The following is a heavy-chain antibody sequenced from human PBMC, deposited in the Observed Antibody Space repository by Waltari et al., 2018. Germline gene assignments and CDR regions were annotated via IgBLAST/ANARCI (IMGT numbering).Heavy chain of an antibody. CDR3: AKEALRSIAARPLDY. CDR2: IRYDGSNK. D-gene: IGHD6-6*01. Sequence: QVQLVESGGGVVQPGGSLRLSCAASGFPFSSYGMHWVRQAPGKGLEWVAFIRYDGSNKYYADSVKGRFTISRDNSKNTLYLQMNSLRAEDTAVYYCAKEALRSIAARPLDYWGQGTLVTVSS. V-gene: IGHV3-30*02. J-gene: IGHJ4*02. CDR1: GFPFSSYG.